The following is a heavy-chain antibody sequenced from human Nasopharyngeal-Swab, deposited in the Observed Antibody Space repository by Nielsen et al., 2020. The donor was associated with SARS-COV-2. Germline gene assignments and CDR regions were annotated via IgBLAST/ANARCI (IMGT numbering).Heavy chain of an antibody. CDR1: GGSISSYY. V-gene: IGHV4-39*01. J-gene: IGHJ4*02. Sequence: SETLSLTCTVSGGSISSYYWGWIRQPPGKGLEWIGSIYYSGSTYYNPSLKSRVTISVDTSKNQFSLKLSSVTAADTAVYYCARQIGNDYDYVWGSPPAAYFDYWGQGTLVTVSS. CDR3: ARQIGNDYDYVWGSPPAAYFDY. CDR2: IYYSGST. D-gene: IGHD3-16*01.